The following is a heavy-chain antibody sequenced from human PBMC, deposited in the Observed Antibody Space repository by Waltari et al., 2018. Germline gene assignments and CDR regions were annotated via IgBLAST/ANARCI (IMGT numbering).Heavy chain of an antibody. V-gene: IGHV3-9*01. CDR1: GFTFDDYA. Sequence: EVQLVESGGGLVQPGRSLRLSCAASGFTFDDYAMHWVRQVPGKGVEGVSGISWNSGSIGYADSVKGRFTISRDNAKNSLYLQMNSLRAEDTALYYCAKDEDLDYWGQGTLVTVSS. J-gene: IGHJ4*02. CDR3: AKDEDLDY. CDR2: ISWNSGSI.